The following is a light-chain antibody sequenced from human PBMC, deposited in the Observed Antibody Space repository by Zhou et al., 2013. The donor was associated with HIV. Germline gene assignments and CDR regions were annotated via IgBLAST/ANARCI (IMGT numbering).Light chain of an antibody. Sequence: EIVMTQSPATLSVSPGERATLSCRASQSVSTNLAWYQQKRGQPPKLLIYGASTRAFGVPDRFSASGSGTEFTLTISRLEPEDFAVYYCQQYGSSPPLTFGGGTKVEIK. V-gene: IGKV3-15*01. CDR1: QSVSTN. CDR3: QQYGSSPPLT. J-gene: IGKJ4*01. CDR2: GAS.